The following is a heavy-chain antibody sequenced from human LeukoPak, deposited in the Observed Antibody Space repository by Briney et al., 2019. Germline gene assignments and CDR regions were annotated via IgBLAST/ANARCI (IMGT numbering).Heavy chain of an antibody. CDR2: IYTSGRT. Sequence: SETLSLTCTVSGGSISTYYWNWIPQPAGKGLEWIGRIYTSGRTHYNPSLKSRVTISVDTSKNQFSLKLSYFTAAGTALHYYARDHGGNSFYLQLWGEGTVVTVSS. CDR1: GGSISTYY. V-gene: IGHV4-4*07. D-gene: IGHD4-23*01. CDR3: ARDHGGNSFYLQL. J-gene: IGHJ1*01.